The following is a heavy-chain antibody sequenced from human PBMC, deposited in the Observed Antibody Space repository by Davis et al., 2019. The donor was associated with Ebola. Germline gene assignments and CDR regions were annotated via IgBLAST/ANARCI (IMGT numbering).Heavy chain of an antibody. Sequence: ASVQVSCKASRYTFTSYGLTRLRHAPGHGLEWMGWINPHNGNTNYAQNVQGRVTMTTDTSTSTAYMEVGSLRSDDTAVYYCARAQFPTTSDHWGQGTLVTVSS. D-gene: IGHD1-1*01. V-gene: IGHV1-18*04. CDR2: INPHNGNT. CDR3: ARAQFPTTSDH. CDR1: RYTFTSYG. J-gene: IGHJ4*02.